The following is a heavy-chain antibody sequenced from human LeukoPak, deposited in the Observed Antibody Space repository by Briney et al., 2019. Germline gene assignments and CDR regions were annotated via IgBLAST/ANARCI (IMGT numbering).Heavy chain of an antibody. CDR3: AKDRMGAYVTVPDN. V-gene: IGHV3-48*01. CDR1: GFTFSTYS. Sequence: GGSLRLSCAASGFTFSTYSMNWVRQAPGKGLEWVSYISDSSRKIYYADSVKGRFTISRDNAKNSLYLQMNSLRAEDTALYYCAKDRMGAYVTVPDNWGQGTLVTVSS. J-gene: IGHJ4*02. D-gene: IGHD5-12*01. CDR2: ISDSSRKI.